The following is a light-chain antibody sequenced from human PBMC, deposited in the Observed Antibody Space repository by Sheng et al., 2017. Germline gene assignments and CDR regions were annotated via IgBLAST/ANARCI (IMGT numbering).Light chain of an antibody. J-gene: IGKJ3*01. Sequence: DIQLTQSPSFLSASVGDRVTITCRASQGINNYLAWYQQKPGKAPKLLISVASRLQDGVPSRFAASGSGTDFTLTISNLQSEDFATYFCQQGSSFPFTFGPGTKIDIQ. CDR3: QQGSSFPFT. CDR1: QGINNY. CDR2: VAS. V-gene: IGKV1-9*01.